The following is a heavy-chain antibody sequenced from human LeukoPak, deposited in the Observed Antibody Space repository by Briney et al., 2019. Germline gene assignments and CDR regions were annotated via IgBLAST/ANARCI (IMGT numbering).Heavy chain of an antibody. D-gene: IGHD3-22*01. CDR3: ARIMNYFDSSGYTPEGASDI. Sequence: ASVKVSCKASGYTFTGYYMRWVRQAPGQGLEWMGWINPNSGDTNYAQKLQGRVTMTRDTSISTAYMELSRLGYDDTAVYYCARIMNYFDSSGYTPEGASDIWGQGTMVTVSS. J-gene: IGHJ3*02. V-gene: IGHV1-2*02. CDR2: INPNSGDT. CDR1: GYTFTGYY.